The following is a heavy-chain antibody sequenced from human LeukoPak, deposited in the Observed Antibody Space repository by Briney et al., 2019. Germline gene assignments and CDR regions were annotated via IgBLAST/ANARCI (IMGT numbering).Heavy chain of an antibody. Sequence: SETLSLTCTVSGGSVGSYYWSWIRQPPGKGLEWIGYIYYSGSTNYNPSLKSRVTISVDTSKNQFSLKLSSVTAADTAVYYCARDDSGNSFVDIWGQGTMVTVSS. V-gene: IGHV4-59*02. CDR1: GGSVGSYY. CDR2: IYYSGST. D-gene: IGHD1-26*01. J-gene: IGHJ3*02. CDR3: ARDDSGNSFVDI.